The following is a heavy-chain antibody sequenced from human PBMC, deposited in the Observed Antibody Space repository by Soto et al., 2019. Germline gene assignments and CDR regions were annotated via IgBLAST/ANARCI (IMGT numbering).Heavy chain of an antibody. D-gene: IGHD3-3*01. Sequence: GASVKVSCKASGGTFSSYAISWVRQAPGQGLEWMGGFNPVFGKTNYAQKFQGRVTMTRDTSTSTAYMELSSLRSDDTAVYSCARSLRFLLPADGFDIWGQGTMVTVSS. CDR1: GGTFSSYA. J-gene: IGHJ3*02. V-gene: IGHV1-69*05. CDR2: FNPVFGKT. CDR3: ARSLRFLLPADGFDI.